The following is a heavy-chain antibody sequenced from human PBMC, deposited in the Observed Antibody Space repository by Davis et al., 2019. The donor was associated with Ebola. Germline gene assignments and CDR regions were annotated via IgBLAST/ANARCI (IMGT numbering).Heavy chain of an antibody. Sequence: PGGSLRLSCAASGFTFSSYGMHWVRQAPGKGLEWVAVISYDGSNKYYADSVKGRFTISRDNSKNTLYLQMNSLRAEDTAVYYCARGSGWYPDYWGQGTLVTVSS. J-gene: IGHJ4*02. CDR3: ARGSGWYPDY. CDR2: ISYDGSNK. D-gene: IGHD6-19*01. V-gene: IGHV3-30*03. CDR1: GFTFSSYG.